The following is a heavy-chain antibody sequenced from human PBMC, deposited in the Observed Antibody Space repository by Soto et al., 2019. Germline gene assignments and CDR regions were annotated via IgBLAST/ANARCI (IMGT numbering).Heavy chain of an antibody. D-gene: IGHD1-26*01. V-gene: IGHV1-3*05. J-gene: IGHJ3*02. CDR2: INAGNGNT. CDR3: ARVESGTAIRGGAFDI. Sequence: QVQLVQSGAEEKKPGASVKVSCKASGYTFTSYAMHWVRQAPGQRLEWMGWINAGNGNTKYSQKFQGRVTITRDASASAAYMELSSLRSEETAVYYCARVESGTAIRGGAFDIWGQGTMVTVSS. CDR1: GYTFTSYA.